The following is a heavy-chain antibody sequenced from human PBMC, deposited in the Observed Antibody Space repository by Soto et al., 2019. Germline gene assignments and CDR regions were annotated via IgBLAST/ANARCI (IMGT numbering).Heavy chain of an antibody. J-gene: IGHJ6*03. CDR1: GFTFSSYA. CDR3: AKDGSIYYYYMDV. CDR2: ISGSGGST. Sequence: EVQLLESGGGLVQPGGSLRLSCAASGFTFSSYAMSWVRQAPGEGLEWVSAISGSGGSTYYADSVKGRFTISRDNSKNTLYLQMNILRAEDTAVYYCAKDGSIYYYYMDVWGKGTTVTVSS. V-gene: IGHV3-23*01.